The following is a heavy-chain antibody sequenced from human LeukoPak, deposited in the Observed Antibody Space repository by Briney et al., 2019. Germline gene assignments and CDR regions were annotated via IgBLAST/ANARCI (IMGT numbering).Heavy chain of an antibody. J-gene: IGHJ5*02. Sequence: GGSLRLSCAASGFTFSRYAMHWVRQAPGKGPEWVAVLSYDGASKYYADSVKGRFTMSRDNSKNTLYLQMNSLRAEDTAVYYCARDPRGQSITIFGVVIRLDPWGQGTLVTVSS. CDR3: ARDPRGQSITIFGVVIRLDP. D-gene: IGHD3-3*01. CDR2: LSYDGASK. CDR1: GFTFSRYA. V-gene: IGHV3-30-3*01.